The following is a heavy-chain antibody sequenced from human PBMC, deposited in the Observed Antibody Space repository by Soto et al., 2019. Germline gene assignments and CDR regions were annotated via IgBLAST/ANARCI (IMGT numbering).Heavy chain of an antibody. CDR3: AIGAMAGNEVPGD. CDR2: INLDGSEK. J-gene: IGHJ1*01. V-gene: IGHV3-7*05. D-gene: IGHD1-1*01. CDR1: VFTFRSYW. Sequence: EGQLVESGVGLVQPGGSLRLSCQVSVFTFRSYWMTWVRRAPGKGLESVANINLDGSEKYYVDALKGRFTISRENAENSLHVDLRDLRANATAVYYCAIGAMAGNEVPGDWGQGTLVTVSS.